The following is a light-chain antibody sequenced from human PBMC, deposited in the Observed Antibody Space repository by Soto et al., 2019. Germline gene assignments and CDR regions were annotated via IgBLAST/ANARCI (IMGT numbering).Light chain of an antibody. CDR2: AAS. CDR1: QSVSSSY. CDR3: QQYGNSPLWT. J-gene: IGKJ1*01. V-gene: IGKV3-20*01. Sequence: EIVLTQSAGTLSLSPGDRATLSCRASQSVSSSYLAWYQQKPGQAPRLLIYAASSRATGIPDRFSGSGSGTDFTLTISRLEPEDFAVYYCQQYGNSPLWTFGQGTKVEIK.